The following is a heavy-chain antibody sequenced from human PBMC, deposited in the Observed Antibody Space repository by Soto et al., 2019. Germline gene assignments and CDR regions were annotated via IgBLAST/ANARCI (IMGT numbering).Heavy chain of an antibody. D-gene: IGHD4-17*01. CDR2: INPDTGDS. J-gene: IGHJ4*02. CDR3: ARVRYGDFSFQY. CDR1: GYTFTTFH. V-gene: IGHV1-2*02. Sequence: ASVKVSCKAFGYTFTTFHLHWVRLAPGQGLEWMGWINPDTGDSEYGQKLQGRVTLTRDTSMTTAYMELSSLTSDDTAIYFCARVRYGDFSFQYWGQGTRVTVSS.